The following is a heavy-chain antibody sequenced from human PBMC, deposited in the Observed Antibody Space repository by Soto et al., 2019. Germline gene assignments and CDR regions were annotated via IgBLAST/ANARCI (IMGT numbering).Heavy chain of an antibody. CDR3: TTNDHYSLQY. Sequence: QVQLQESGPGLVNPSGTLSLTCAVSSISSSDWWGWVRQPPGKGLEWIGEIHHRGSGNYNPSLKSRLTISLDKSKNQFSLNLNSVTAADTAVYYCTTNDHYSLQYWGQGTLVTVSS. V-gene: IGHV4-4*02. CDR2: IHHRGSG. D-gene: IGHD1-1*01. J-gene: IGHJ4*02. CDR1: SISSSDW.